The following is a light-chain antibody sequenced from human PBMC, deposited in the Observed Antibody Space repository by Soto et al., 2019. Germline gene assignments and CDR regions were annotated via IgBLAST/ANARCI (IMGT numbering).Light chain of an antibody. CDR1: QPVSNW. Sequence: DIQMTQSPPTLSASVGDRVTITCRARQPVSNWVACYQQRPGKAPKAMIYDASVLERSVPSRFSCSGSGTEFTLIISSLQPYDFATSYCQQCSPDYHTFGQGTKLAIQ. CDR2: DAS. J-gene: IGKJ1*01. V-gene: IGKV1-5*01. CDR3: QQCSPDYHT.